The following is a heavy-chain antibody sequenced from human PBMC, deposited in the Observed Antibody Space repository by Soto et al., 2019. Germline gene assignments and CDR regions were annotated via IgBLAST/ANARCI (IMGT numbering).Heavy chain of an antibody. J-gene: IGHJ3*02. CDR2: ISYAGSNK. D-gene: IGHD3-10*01. CDR1: GFTFSSYG. V-gene: IGHV3-30*18. CDR3: AKDNYQYDACDI. Sequence: QVQLVESGGGVVQPGRSLRLSCAASGFTFSSYGMHWVRQAPGKGLEWVAVISYAGSNKYYADSVKGRFTISRDNSKNTLYLQMNSLRAEDTAVYYCAKDNYQYDACDIWGQGTMVTVSS.